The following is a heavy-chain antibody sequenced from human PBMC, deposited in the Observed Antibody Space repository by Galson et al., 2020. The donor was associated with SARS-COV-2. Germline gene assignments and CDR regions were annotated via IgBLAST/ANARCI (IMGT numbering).Heavy chain of an antibody. Sequence: GESLKISCAASGFTFSGSTIHWVRQASGKGLEWVGHIRSEANSSATAYAVSVKGRFIISRDDSKNTAYLQMNSLKSEDTDVYYCTRQPPPVTILGLVHVDRGLLDYWGQGTLVTVSS. J-gene: IGHJ4*02. D-gene: IGHD3-3*01. V-gene: IGHV3-73*01. CDR1: GFTFSGST. CDR3: TRQPPPVTILGLVHVDRGLLDY. CDR2: IRSEANSSAT.